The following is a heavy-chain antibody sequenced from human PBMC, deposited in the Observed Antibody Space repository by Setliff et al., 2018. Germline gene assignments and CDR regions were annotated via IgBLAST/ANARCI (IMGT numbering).Heavy chain of an antibody. CDR2: ISGSGGST. Sequence: PGGSLRFSCAASGFTFSSYAMSWVRQAPGKGLEWVSAISGSGGSTYYADSVKGRFTISRDNSKNTLYLQMNSLRAEDTAVYYCAKDEGSGYSSSWEDYYGMDVWGQGTTVTVSS. CDR3: AKDEGSGYSSSWEDYYGMDV. J-gene: IGHJ6*02. D-gene: IGHD6-13*01. V-gene: IGHV3-23*01. CDR1: GFTFSSYA.